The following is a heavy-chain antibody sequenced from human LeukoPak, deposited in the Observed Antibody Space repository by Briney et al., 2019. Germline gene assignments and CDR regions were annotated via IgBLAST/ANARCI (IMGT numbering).Heavy chain of an antibody. CDR2: IYYRGST. Sequence: SETLSLTCTVSGGSISSSSYYWGWIRQPPGKGLEWIGSIYYRGSTYYNPSLKSRVTISVDTSKNQFSLKVNSVTAADTAVYYCARDLDYWGQGTLVTVSS. CDR3: ARDLDY. CDR1: GGSISSSSYY. V-gene: IGHV4-39*07. J-gene: IGHJ4*02.